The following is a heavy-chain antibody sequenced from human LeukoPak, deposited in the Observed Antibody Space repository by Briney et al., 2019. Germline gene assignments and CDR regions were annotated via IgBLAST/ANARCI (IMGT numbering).Heavy chain of an antibody. CDR2: IKSKTDGGTT. J-gene: IGHJ5*02. CDR1: GFTFSNAW. V-gene: IGHV3-15*01. Sequence: GVSLRLLCAACGFTFSNAWMSWARHAPGKGREGVSRIKSKTDGGTTDYAAPVKGRFTISRDDSKTTLYLQMNSPKTEDTAVYYCTTAHGIDPWGQGTLVTVSS. CDR3: TTAHGIDP.